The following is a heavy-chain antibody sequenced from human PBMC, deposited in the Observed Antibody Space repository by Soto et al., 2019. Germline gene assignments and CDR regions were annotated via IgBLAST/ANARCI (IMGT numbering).Heavy chain of an antibody. CDR2: ISYDSTKT. CDR1: GFTFNSYG. D-gene: IGHD1-26*01. Sequence: ESGGGVVQPGRSLRLSCAASGFTFNSYGMHWVRQGPGNGLEWVAFISYDSTKTYYADSVKGRFTISRDNSNSALYVQMNSLTGEDTAVYYCARTRSAWSDFHYYSLDVWGQGTMVTVS. V-gene: IGHV3-30*03. CDR3: ARTRSAWSDFHYYSLDV. J-gene: IGHJ6*02.